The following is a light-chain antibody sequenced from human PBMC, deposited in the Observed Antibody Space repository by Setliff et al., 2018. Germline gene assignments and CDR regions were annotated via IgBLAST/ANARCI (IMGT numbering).Light chain of an antibody. J-gene: IGLJ1*01. V-gene: IGLV2-14*03. CDR3: SSYTSSRTYL. CDR1: SSDIGVYNY. CDR2: DVS. Sequence: QSALTQAASVSGSPGQSITISCTGTSSDIGVYNYVSWYQQHPGKAPKLMIYDVSRRPSGVSNRFSGSKSGNTASLTISGLQPEDEADYYCSSYTSSRTYLFGTGTKVTVL.